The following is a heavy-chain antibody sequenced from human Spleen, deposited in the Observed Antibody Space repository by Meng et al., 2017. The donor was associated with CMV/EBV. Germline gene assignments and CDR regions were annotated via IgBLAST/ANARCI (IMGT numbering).Heavy chain of an antibody. CDR1: GFTFSSYS. D-gene: IGHD6-6*01. Sequence: EVQLVESGGGLVKPGGSVRLSCAASGFTFSSYSMNWVRQAPGKGLEWVSSISSSSSYIYYADSVKGRFTISRDNAKNSLYLQMNSLRAEDTAVYYCAAYSSSSQVDYWGQGPLVTVYS. CDR2: ISSSSSYI. J-gene: IGHJ4*02. CDR3: AAYSSSSQVDY. V-gene: IGHV3-21*01.